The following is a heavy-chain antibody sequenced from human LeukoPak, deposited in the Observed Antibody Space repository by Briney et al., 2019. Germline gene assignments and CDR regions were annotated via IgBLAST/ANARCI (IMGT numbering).Heavy chain of an antibody. V-gene: IGHV4-28*01. CDR3: ARKENVYYYFDY. J-gene: IGHJ4*02. CDR2: IFHSGTT. Sequence: SETLSLTCAVSGYSITSSSWWGSIRQPPGKGLEWIGYIFHSGTTYYNPSLQSRVTMSVDTSKNQFSLKLSSVTAVDTAVYYCARKENVYYYFDYWGQGTLVTVSS. D-gene: IGHD3-10*01. CDR1: GYSITSSSW.